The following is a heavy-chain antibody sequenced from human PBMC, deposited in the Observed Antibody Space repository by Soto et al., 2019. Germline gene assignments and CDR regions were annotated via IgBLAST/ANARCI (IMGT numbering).Heavy chain of an antibody. Sequence: QVQLQQSGPGLVKPSQTLSLTCVISGDSVSSSSAGWNWIRQSPSRGLEWLGRTYYKSRWYTDYAVSVKGRMTINPDTSRNQFSLQVNSVTPEDTAVYYCARDYYDGSGYVEYWYFDVWGRGTLVTVSS. CDR3: ARDYYDGSGYVEYWYFDV. D-gene: IGHD3-22*01. CDR1: GDSVSSSSAG. CDR2: TYYKSRWYT. J-gene: IGHJ2*01. V-gene: IGHV6-1*02.